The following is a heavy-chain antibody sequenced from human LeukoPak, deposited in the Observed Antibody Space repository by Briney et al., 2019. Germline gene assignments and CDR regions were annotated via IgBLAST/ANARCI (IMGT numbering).Heavy chain of an antibody. Sequence: GGSLRLSYEASGFTFSGSTMHWVRQASGKGLEWVSAISGSGGSTYYADSVKGRFTISRDNSKNTLYLQMNSLRAEDTAVYYCANLPVRREFDYWGQGTLVTVSS. D-gene: IGHD3-10*01. CDR2: ISGSGGST. J-gene: IGHJ4*02. CDR3: ANLPVRREFDY. V-gene: IGHV3-23*01. CDR1: GFTFSGST.